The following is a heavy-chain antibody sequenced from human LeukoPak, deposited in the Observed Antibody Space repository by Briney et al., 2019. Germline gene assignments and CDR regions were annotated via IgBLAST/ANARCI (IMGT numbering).Heavy chain of an antibody. Sequence: GGSLRLSCAASGFTISSYWMSWVRQAPGKGLEWVANIKQDGSEKYYVDSVKGRFTISRDNAKNSLHLQMNSLRAEDTAVYYCARSQSGGFDYWGQGTLVTVSS. D-gene: IGHD3-16*01. CDR3: ARSQSGGFDY. J-gene: IGHJ4*02. CDR2: IKQDGSEK. V-gene: IGHV3-7*01. CDR1: GFTISSYW.